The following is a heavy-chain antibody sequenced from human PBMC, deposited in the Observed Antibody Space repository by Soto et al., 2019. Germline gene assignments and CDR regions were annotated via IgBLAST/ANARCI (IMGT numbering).Heavy chain of an antibody. Sequence: PSETLRLSCATSGFAFSTYAMTWVRQVPGRGLEWVSTILPDETGFYTVSVKGRFTISRDNFRGILYLQMNDLWVEDAAIYFCAKDRLPTSGQRFYFDSWGQGSLVTVSS. CDR2: ILPDETG. J-gene: IGHJ4*02. D-gene: IGHD2-15*01. CDR3: AKDRLPTSGQRFYFDS. V-gene: IGHV3-23*01. CDR1: GFAFSTYA.